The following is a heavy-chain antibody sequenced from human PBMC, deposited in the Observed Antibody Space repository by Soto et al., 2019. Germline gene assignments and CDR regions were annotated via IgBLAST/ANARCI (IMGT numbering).Heavy chain of an antibody. CDR2: ISYSGST. V-gene: IGHV4-31*03. CDR3: GGREMDAFDI. J-gene: IGHJ3*02. CDR1: GASIRSGGYY. Sequence: QVQLQESGPGLVKPSQTLSLTCTVSGASIRSGGYYWSWIRQHPGKGLEWIGYISYSGSTYYNPSLKGRITISVDTSKNSFSLKLSSVTAADTAVYYCGGREMDAFDIWGQGTMVTVSS. D-gene: IGHD1-26*01.